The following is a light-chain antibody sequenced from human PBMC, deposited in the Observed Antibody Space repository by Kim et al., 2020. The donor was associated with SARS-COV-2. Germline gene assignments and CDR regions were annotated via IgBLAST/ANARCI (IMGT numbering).Light chain of an antibody. V-gene: IGLV1-51*01. J-gene: IGLJ3*02. CDR1: SSNIANSY. Sequence: GQKVTISCSGGSSNIANSYVYWYQQLPGTAPKLLIYDNNQRPSGVPDRFSGSKSGTSATLGISGLQSGDEAEYYCGTWDGGLSGGLFGGGTQLTVL. CDR2: DNN. CDR3: GTWDGGLSGGL.